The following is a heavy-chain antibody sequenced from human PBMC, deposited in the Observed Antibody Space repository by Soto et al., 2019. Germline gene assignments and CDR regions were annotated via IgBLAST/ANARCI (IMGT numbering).Heavy chain of an antibody. D-gene: IGHD3-10*01. Sequence: GGSLRLSCAASGFTFSSYGMHWVRQAPGKGLEWVAFIWHDGGNKFYAESVKGRFTISRDNSKNTLYLQMDSLRAEDTAVYYCAKGEVRGIIPSYFDYWGLGTLVTVSS. CDR2: IWHDGGNK. J-gene: IGHJ4*02. CDR1: GFTFSSYG. V-gene: IGHV3-30*02. CDR3: AKGEVRGIIPSYFDY.